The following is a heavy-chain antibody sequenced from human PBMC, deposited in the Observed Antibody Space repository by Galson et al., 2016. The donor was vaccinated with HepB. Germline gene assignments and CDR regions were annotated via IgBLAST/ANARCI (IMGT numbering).Heavy chain of an antibody. CDR1: GYIFSRYT. V-gene: IGHV1-3*01. D-gene: IGHD4-23*01. J-gene: IGHJ4*02. CDR3: VRSWTTVVTPGPFDY. CDR2: INPANGNT. Sequence: SVKVSCKASGYIFSRYTMHWVRQAPGQRLEWMGWINPANGNTKYSQKFQGGVTFSGDTSASTGYMELTSLRSGDTAVYYCVRSWTTVVTPGPFDYWGQGTLLTVSS.